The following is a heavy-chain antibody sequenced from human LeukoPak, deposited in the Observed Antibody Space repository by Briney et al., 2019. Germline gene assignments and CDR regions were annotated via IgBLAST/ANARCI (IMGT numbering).Heavy chain of an antibody. CDR3: ANTVTQLGHQPTDY. D-gene: IGHD6-13*01. CDR2: ISGSGGST. CDR1: GFTFSSYA. V-gene: IGHV3-23*01. Sequence: PGGSLRLSCAASGFTFSSYAMSWVRQAPGKGLEWVSAISGSGGSTYYADSVKGLFTISRDNSKNTLYLQMNSLRAEDTAVYYCANTVTQLGHQPTDYWGQGTLVTVSS. J-gene: IGHJ4*02.